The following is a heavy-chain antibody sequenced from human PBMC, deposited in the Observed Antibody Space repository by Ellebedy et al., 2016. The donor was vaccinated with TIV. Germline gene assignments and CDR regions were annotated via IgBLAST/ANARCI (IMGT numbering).Heavy chain of an antibody. CDR1: GFTFRSYA. Sequence: PGGSLRLSCAASGFTFRSYAMGWIRQAPGKGLEWVSAISGGIPTTYYADSVKGRFTISRDNSKNTLFLQLSNLRADDTAVYFCAKDRTLMVRGVRLDYWGRGTLVTVSS. J-gene: IGHJ4*02. CDR2: ISGGIPTT. CDR3: AKDRTLMVRGVRLDY. V-gene: IGHV3-23*01. D-gene: IGHD3-10*01.